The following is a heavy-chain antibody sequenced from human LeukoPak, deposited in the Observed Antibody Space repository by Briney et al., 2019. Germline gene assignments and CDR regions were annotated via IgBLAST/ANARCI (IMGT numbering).Heavy chain of an antibody. CDR3: ARSLNVDTARG. V-gene: IGHV1-46*01. J-gene: IGHJ4*02. CDR1: GNTFTSYY. CDR2: INPRGGST. D-gene: IGHD5-18*01. Sequence: ASVKVSCKASGNTFTSYYVHWVRQAPGQGLEWMGIINPRGGSTNYAQKFEDRVTMTRDMSTSTVYMELSSLRSEDTAVYYCARSLNVDTARGWGQGTLVTVSS.